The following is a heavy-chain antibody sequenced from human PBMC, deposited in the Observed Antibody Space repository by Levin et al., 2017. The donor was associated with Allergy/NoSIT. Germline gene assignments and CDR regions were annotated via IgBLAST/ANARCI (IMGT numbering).Heavy chain of an antibody. CDR2: IIPIFGTA. V-gene: IGHV1-69*06. D-gene: IGHD3-3*01. CDR3: ARGFSYYDFWSGYYRNFVPRY. J-gene: IGHJ4*02. CDR1: GGTFSSYA. Sequence: SVKVSCKASGGTFSSYAISWVRQAPGQGLEWMGGIIPIFGTANYAQKFQGRVTITADKSTSTAYMELSSLRSEDTAVYYCARGFSYYDFWSGYYRNFVPRYWGQGTLVTVSS.